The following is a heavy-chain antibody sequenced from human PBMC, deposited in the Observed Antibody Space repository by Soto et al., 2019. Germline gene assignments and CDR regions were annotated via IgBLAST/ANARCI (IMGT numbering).Heavy chain of an antibody. V-gene: IGHV1-18*01. CDR1: GYTFTSYG. Sequence: ASVKVSCKASGYTFTSYGISWVRQAPGQGLEWMGWISAYNGNTNYAQKLQGRVTMTTDTSTSTAYMELRSLRSDDTAVYYCARDQDIVVVPADLARFDYWGQGTLVTVSS. J-gene: IGHJ4*02. CDR3: ARDQDIVVVPADLARFDY. D-gene: IGHD2-2*01. CDR2: ISAYNGNT.